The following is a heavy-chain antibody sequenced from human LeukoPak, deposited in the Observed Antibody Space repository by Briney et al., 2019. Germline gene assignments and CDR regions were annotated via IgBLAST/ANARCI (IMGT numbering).Heavy chain of an antibody. V-gene: IGHV4-30-4*01. D-gene: IGHD3-3*01. CDR1: DGSISSGDYY. J-gene: IGHJ5*02. Sequence: SETLSLTCTVSDGSISSGDYYWSWIRQPPGKGLEWIGYIYYSGSTYYNPSLKSRVTISVDTSKNQFSLKLSSVTAADTAVYYCARFGYDFWSGYYGDNWFDPWGQGTLVTVSS. CDR3: ARFGYDFWSGYYGDNWFDP. CDR2: IYYSGST.